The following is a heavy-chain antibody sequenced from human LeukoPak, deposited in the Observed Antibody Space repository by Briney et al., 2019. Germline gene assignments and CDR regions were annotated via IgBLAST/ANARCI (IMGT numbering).Heavy chain of an antibody. D-gene: IGHD6-13*01. J-gene: IGHJ4*02. V-gene: IGHV1-69*13. CDR2: IIPIFGTA. Sequence: SVKVSCKASGGTFSSYAISWVRQAPGQGLEWMGGIIPIFGTANYAQKFQGRVTISADESTSTAYMELSSLRFEDTAMYYCARENPKTRAGYSSSWYESAFDYWGQGTLVTVSS. CDR1: GGTFSSYA. CDR3: ARENPKTRAGYSSSWYESAFDY.